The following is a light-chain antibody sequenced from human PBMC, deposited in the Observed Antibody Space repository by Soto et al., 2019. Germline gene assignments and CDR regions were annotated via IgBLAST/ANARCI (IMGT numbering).Light chain of an antibody. V-gene: IGKV1-33*01. CDR1: DDITKY. CDR2: DVA. J-gene: IGKJ2*01. Sequence: DIQLTQSPSSLSASVGDRVTITCQASDDITKYLNWYQQKPGKAPNLLIYDVADLETGVPSRFSGSGFGTDFTLTISSLQPEDIATYYCQQYNILPYTFGQGTKLEIK. CDR3: QQYNILPYT.